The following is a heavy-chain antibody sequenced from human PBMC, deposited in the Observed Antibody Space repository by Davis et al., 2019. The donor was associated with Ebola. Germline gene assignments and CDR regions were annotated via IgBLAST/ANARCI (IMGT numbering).Heavy chain of an antibody. CDR2: ISGGGGRT. CDR1: EFTFSGYA. CDR3: ARHDYGDSHFDY. V-gene: IGHV3-23*01. J-gene: IGHJ4*02. D-gene: IGHD4-17*01. Sequence: GGSLRLSCAASEFTFSGYAMSWVRQAPGKGLEWVSAISGGGGRTYYADSVKGRFTISRDNSKNTLYLQMNSLRAEDTAVYYCARHDYGDSHFDYWGQGTLVTVSS.